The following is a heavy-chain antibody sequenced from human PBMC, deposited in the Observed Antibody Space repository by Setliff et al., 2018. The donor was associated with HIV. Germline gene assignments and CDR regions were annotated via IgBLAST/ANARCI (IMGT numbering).Heavy chain of an antibody. Sequence: PSETLSLTCTVSGDSISTDYWTWIRQPPGKGLEWIGYISNSASTSYNPSLKSRVTISLDTSKTQFPWKLSSVTAAGTAVYYCARHSPSDYWGQGTLVTVSS. J-gene: IGHJ4*02. CDR2: ISNSAST. CDR3: ARHSPSDY. V-gene: IGHV4-59*08. CDR1: GDSISTDY.